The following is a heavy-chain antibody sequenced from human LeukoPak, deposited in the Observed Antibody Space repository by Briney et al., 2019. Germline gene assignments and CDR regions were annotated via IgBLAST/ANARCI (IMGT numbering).Heavy chain of an antibody. D-gene: IGHD3-22*01. Sequence: SETLSLTCAVYGGSFSGYYWSWIRQPPGKGLEWIGYIYYSGSTNYNPSLKSRVTISVDTSKNQFSLKLSSVTAADTAVYYCARDRPRYYDSSGYPMGYWFDPWGQGTLVTVSS. J-gene: IGHJ5*02. V-gene: IGHV4-59*01. CDR2: IYYSGST. CDR3: ARDRPRYYDSSGYPMGYWFDP. CDR1: GGSFSGYY.